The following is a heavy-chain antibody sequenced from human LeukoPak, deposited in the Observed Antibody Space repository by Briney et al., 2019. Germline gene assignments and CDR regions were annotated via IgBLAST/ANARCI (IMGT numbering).Heavy chain of an antibody. Sequence: PGGSLRLSCAASGFTFSSYGTHWVRQAPGKGLEWVAVISYDGSNKYYADSVKGRFTISRDNSKNTLYLQMNSLRAEDTAVYYCAKEDEDWHWGQGTLVTVSS. CDR1: GFTFSSYG. V-gene: IGHV3-30*18. D-gene: IGHD2-15*01. CDR3: AKEDEDWH. CDR2: ISYDGSNK. J-gene: IGHJ4*02.